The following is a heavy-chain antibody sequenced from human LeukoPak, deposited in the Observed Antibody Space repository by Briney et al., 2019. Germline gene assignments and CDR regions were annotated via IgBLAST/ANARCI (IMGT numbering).Heavy chain of an antibody. J-gene: IGHJ6*04. CDR3: AELGITMIGGV. V-gene: IGHV3-48*03. CDR1: GFTFSSYE. D-gene: IGHD3-10*02. Sequence: QPGGSLRLSCAASGFTFSSYEMNWVRQAPGKGLEWVSYISSSGSTFYYADSVKGRFTISIENAKNSPYLQMNSLRAEDTAVYYCAELGITMIGGVWGKGTTVTISS. CDR2: ISSSGSTF.